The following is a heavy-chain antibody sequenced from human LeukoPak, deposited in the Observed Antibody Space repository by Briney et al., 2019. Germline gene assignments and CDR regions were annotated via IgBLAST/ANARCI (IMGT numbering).Heavy chain of an antibody. J-gene: IGHJ4*02. CDR2: FNWSGGST. V-gene: IGHV3-20*04. D-gene: IGHD3-10*01. Sequence: GGSLRLSCAASGFTFDDYDMSWVRQAPGKGLEWVSGFNWSGGSTGYADSVKGRFTISRDNSKNTLYLEMNSLRAEDTAVYYCTRDQQNYYGSGGPDYWGQGPLVTVSS. CDR3: TRDQQNYYGSGGPDY. CDR1: GFTFDDYD.